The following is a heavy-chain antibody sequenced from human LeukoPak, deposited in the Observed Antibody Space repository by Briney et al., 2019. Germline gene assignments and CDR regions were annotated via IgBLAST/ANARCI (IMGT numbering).Heavy chain of an antibody. D-gene: IGHD6-13*01. CDR3: ARDLHDVIAAAAGSCGY. CDR2: ISAYNGNT. CDR1: GYTFTSYG. V-gene: IGHV1-18*01. Sequence: ASVKVSCKASGYTFTSYGISWVRQAPGQGLEWMGWISAYNGNTNYAQKLQGRVTMTTDTSTSTACMELRSLRSDDTAVYYCARDLHDVIAAAAGSCGYWGQGTLVTVSS. J-gene: IGHJ4*02.